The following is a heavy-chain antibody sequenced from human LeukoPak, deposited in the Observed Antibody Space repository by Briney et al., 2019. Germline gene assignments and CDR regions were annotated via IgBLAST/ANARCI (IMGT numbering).Heavy chain of an antibody. CDR1: GGSFSGYY. D-gene: IGHD2-2*01. Sequence: SETLSLTCAVYGGSFSGYYWSWIRQPPGKGLEWIGEINHSGSTNYNPSLKSRVTISVDTSKNQFSLKLSSVTAADTAVYYCARLGYCSSTSCRGTDFDYWGQGTLVTVSS. V-gene: IGHV4-34*01. CDR2: INHSGST. J-gene: IGHJ4*02. CDR3: ARLGYCSSTSCRGTDFDY.